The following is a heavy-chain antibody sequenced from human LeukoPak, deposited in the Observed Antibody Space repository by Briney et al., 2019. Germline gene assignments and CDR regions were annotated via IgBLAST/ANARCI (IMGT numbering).Heavy chain of an antibody. V-gene: IGHV4-61*02. CDR2: IYTSGYA. CDR3: ARALWFGESSFDY. D-gene: IGHD3-10*01. Sequence: PSETLSLTCTVSGDSISSGGYYWAWLRQPAGKGLEWIGRIYTSGYANYNPSLKSRVTISVDASKNQFSLKVSSVTAADTAVYYCARALWFGESSFDYWGQGTLVTVSS. CDR1: GDSISSGGYY. J-gene: IGHJ4*02.